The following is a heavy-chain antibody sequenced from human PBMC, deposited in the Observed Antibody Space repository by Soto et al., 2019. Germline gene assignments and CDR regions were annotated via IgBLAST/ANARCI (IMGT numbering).Heavy chain of an antibody. J-gene: IGHJ4*02. CDR2: ISAYNGDT. CDR1: GYTFTYYG. D-gene: IGHD3-10*01. V-gene: IGHV1-18*01. Sequence: GASVKVSCKASGYTFTYYGISWVRQAPGQGLEWMGWISAYNGDTNYAQKLQGRLTMTTDTSTSTAYMELRSLRSDDTAVYYCARDYGSGTPLDYWGQGTLVTSPQ. CDR3: ARDYGSGTPLDY.